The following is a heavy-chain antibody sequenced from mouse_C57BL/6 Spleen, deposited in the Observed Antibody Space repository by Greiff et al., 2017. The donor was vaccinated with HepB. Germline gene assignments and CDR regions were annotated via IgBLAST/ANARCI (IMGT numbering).Heavy chain of an antibody. CDR3: ARSDYYYFDY. Sequence: VQLQHPGAELVRPGSSVKLSCKASGYTFTSYWMDWVKQRPGQGLEWIGNIYPSDSETHYNQKFKDKATLTVDKSSSTAYMQLSSLTSEDSAVYYCARSDYYYFDYWGQGTTLTVSS. V-gene: IGHV1-61*01. CDR2: IYPSDSET. CDR1: GYTFTSYW. D-gene: IGHD1-1*01. J-gene: IGHJ2*01.